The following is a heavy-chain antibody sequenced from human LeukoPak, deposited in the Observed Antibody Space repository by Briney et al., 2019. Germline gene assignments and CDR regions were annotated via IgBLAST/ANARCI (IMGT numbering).Heavy chain of an antibody. CDR1: GGSFSGYY. CDR3: ARGGYYDSSGYDFDY. V-gene: IGHV4-34*01. D-gene: IGHD3-22*01. J-gene: IGHJ4*02. CDR2: INHSGST. Sequence: SETLSLTCAVYGGSFSGYYWSWIRQPPGKGLEWIGEINHSGSTNYNPSLKSRVTISVDTSKNQFSLKLSSVTAADTAVYYCARGGYYDSSGYDFDYWGQGTLVTVSS.